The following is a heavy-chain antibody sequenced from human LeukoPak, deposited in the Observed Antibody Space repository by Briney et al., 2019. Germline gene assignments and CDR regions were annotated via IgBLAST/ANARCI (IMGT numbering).Heavy chain of an antibody. Sequence: SETLSLTCYVSGDSISSSYFWGWIRQPPGTRLEWIGSISHSENTFYNPSLKSRVTISVDTFKNQFSLKLSSVTAADTAVYYCARVNIVATTDLDYWGQGTLVTVSS. CDR1: GDSISSSYF. J-gene: IGHJ4*02. CDR3: ARVNIVATTDLDY. V-gene: IGHV4-38-2*02. CDR2: ISHSENT. D-gene: IGHD5-12*01.